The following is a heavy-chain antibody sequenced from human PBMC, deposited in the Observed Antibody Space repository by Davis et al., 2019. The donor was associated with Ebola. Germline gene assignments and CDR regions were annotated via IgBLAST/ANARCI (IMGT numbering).Heavy chain of an antibody. D-gene: IGHD3-3*01. CDR1: GGSISSSSYY. Sequence: SETLSLTCTVSGGSISSSSYYWSWIRQPPGKGLEWIGYIYYSGGTNYNPSLKSRVTISVDTSKNQFSLKLSSVTAADTAVYYCARSLRFLEWFWFDPWGQGTLVTVSS. J-gene: IGHJ5*02. CDR3: ARSLRFLEWFWFDP. CDR2: IYYSGGT. V-gene: IGHV4-61*01.